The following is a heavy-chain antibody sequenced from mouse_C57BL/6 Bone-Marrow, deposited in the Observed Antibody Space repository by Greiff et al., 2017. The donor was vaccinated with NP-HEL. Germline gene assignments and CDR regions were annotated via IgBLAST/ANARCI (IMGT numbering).Heavy chain of an antibody. CDR1: GYTFTDYY. Sequence: VQLQQSGPELVKPGASVKISCKASGYTFTDYYMNWVKQSHGKSLEWIGDINPNNGGTSYNQKFKGKATLTVDKSSSTAYMELRSLTSEDSAVYYCARSRGSSYVTWFAYWGQGTLVTVSA. V-gene: IGHV1-26*01. J-gene: IGHJ3*01. CDR3: ARSRGSSYVTWFAY. CDR2: INPNNGGT. D-gene: IGHD1-1*01.